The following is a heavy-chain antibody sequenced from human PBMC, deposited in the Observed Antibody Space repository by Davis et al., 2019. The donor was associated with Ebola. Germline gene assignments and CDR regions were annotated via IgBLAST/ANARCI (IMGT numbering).Heavy chain of an antibody. CDR1: GFTFSNYG. D-gene: IGHD3-22*01. V-gene: IGHV3-21*01. Sequence: GESLKISCAASGFTFSNYGMNWVRQAPGKRLEWVSSISSSSSYIYYAGSVKGRFTISRDNAKNSLFLQMNSLRAEDTAVYYCAKHTMTVVVIDNFDYWGQGTPVTVSS. J-gene: IGHJ4*02. CDR3: AKHTMTVVVIDNFDY. CDR2: ISSSSSYI.